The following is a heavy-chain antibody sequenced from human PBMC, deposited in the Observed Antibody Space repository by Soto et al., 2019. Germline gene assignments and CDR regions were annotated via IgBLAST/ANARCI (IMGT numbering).Heavy chain of an antibody. CDR1: GYTFTSYA. D-gene: IGHD6-19*01. J-gene: IGHJ4*02. CDR2: SNAGNGNT. CDR3: ARDWAVAGPEDYFDY. Sequence: XSVKVSCKASGYTFTSYAMHWVRQAPGQRLEWMGWSNAGNGNTKYSQEFQGRVTITRDTSASTAYMELSSLRSEDMAVYYCARDWAVAGPEDYFDYWGQGTLVTVSS. V-gene: IGHV1-3*02.